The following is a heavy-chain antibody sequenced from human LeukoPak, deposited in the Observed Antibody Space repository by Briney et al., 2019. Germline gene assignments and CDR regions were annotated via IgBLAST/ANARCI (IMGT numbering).Heavy chain of an antibody. CDR2: INHSGST. CDR3: ARGLGRFDP. Sequence: SETLSLTCAVYGGSFSGYYWNWIRQPPGKGLEWIGEINHSGSTKNNPSLKSRVSISVDRSKNQVSLKLNFVTAADTAVYCCARGLGRFDPWGQGTLVTVSS. J-gene: IGHJ5*02. CDR1: GGSFSGYY. V-gene: IGHV4-34*01.